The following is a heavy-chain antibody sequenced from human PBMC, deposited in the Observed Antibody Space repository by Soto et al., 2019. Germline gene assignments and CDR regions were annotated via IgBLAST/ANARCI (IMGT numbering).Heavy chain of an antibody. Sequence: QVQLQQWGAGLLKPSETLSLTCAVYGGSFSDFYWSWIRQPPGKGLEWIGEANDRGSTDYNPSLKSRVTISVDTSKTLISLKLTSLTAADTAVYYCVRGRGKCRGTSCFPPLYYYYYGLDVWGQGTTVTVSS. J-gene: IGHJ6*02. D-gene: IGHD2-2*01. V-gene: IGHV4-34*01. CDR3: VRGRGKCRGTSCFPPLYYYYYGLDV. CDR1: GGSFSDFY. CDR2: ANDRGST.